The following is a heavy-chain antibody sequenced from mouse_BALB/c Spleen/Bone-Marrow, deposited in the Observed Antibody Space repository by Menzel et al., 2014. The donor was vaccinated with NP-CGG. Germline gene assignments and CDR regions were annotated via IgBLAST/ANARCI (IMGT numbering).Heavy chain of an antibody. V-gene: IGHV5-6*02. CDR2: ISSAGSYT. Sequence: DVALVASGGDLVKPGGSLKLSCAASGFTFSSYGMPWVRQTPDKRLEGVATISSAGSYTYYPDSVKGRFTISRDTAKSALDLQMISRKSEDTGIYYCTGRGNGDGRDARDYWGQGTSVTVSS. CDR3: TGRGNGDGRDARDY. CDR1: GFTFSSYG. D-gene: IGHD4-1*01. J-gene: IGHJ4*01.